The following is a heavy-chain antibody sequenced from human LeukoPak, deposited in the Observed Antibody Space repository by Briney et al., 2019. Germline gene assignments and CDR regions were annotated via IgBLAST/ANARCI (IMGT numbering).Heavy chain of an antibody. J-gene: IGHJ4*02. CDR3: AKQSAGSSTWYSLHFDY. Sequence: PGGSLRLSCAASGFTFSSFATTWARQAPGKGLEWVSVISGSGGNTFYADSVKGRFTISRDNSKNTLYLQMNSLRAEDTAVYFCAKQSAGSSTWYSLHFDYWGEGTRVTVSS. CDR2: ISGSGGNT. D-gene: IGHD6-13*01. V-gene: IGHV3-23*01. CDR1: GFTFSSFA.